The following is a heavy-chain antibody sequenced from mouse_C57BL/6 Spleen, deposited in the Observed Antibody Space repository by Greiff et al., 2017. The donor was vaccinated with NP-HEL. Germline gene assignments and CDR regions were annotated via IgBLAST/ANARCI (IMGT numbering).Heavy chain of an antibody. V-gene: IGHV1-42*01. D-gene: IGHD2-1*01. Sequence: EVQLQQSGPELVKPGASVKISCKASGYSFTGYYMNWVKQSPEKSLEWIGEINPSTGGTTYNQKFKAKATLTVDKSSSTAYMQLKSLTSEDSAVYYCARWYSSGFDYWGQGTTLTVSS. CDR3: ARWYSSGFDY. CDR2: INPSTGGT. J-gene: IGHJ2*01. CDR1: GYSFTGYY.